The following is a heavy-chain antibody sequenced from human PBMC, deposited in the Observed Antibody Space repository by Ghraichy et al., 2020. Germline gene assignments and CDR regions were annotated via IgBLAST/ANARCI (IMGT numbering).Heavy chain of an antibody. Sequence: GGSLRLSCAASGFTFSSYGMHWVRQAPGKGLEWVAVIADDGSKIYYADSVKGRFTISRDNSKNTLYLQMNSLRAEDTAVYYCAKDRRSGGSCSGGSWYSNYFYRMDLWSHVTTVTVSS. D-gene: IGHD2-15*01. V-gene: IGHV3-30*18. CDR3: AKDRRSGGSCSGGSWYSNYFYRMDL. CDR1: GFTFSSYG. J-gene: IGHJ6*02. CDR2: IADDGSKI.